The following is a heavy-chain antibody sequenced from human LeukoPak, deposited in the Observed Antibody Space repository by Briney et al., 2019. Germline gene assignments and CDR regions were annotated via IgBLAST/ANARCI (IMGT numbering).Heavy chain of an antibody. Sequence: PGGSLRLFCAASGYTFSLYAMLGLRQAPDKGLEWVAVISYDGSKEYYADSVKGRFTISRDNSKNTLNLQMNSLRAEDTAVYYCARGQPDAFDIWGQGTMVTVSS. CDR1: GYTFSLYA. CDR2: ISYDGSKE. D-gene: IGHD1-14*01. J-gene: IGHJ3*02. CDR3: ARGQPDAFDI. V-gene: IGHV3-30*04.